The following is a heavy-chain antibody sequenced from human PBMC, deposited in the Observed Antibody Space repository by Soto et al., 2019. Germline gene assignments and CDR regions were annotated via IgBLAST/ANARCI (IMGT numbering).Heavy chain of an antibody. CDR3: AKHQIGWYDFDY. J-gene: IGHJ4*02. CDR2: ISDSGGRT. V-gene: IGHV3-23*01. D-gene: IGHD6-19*01. Sequence: EFQLLESGGGLVQPGGSLRLSCAASGFTFSTNAMSWVRQAPGKVLEWVSAISDSGGRTYYADSVKGRFSISRDNSKSTLYLQMNSLRAEDTAVFYCAKHQIGWYDFDYWGQGTLVTVSS. CDR1: GFTFSTNA.